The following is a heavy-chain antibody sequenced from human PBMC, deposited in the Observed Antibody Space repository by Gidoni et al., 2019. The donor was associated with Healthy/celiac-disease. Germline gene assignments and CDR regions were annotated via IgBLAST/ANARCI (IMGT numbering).Heavy chain of an antibody. CDR3: AKDIAAAGRGDYFDY. Sequence: QVQLVESGGGVVQPGRSLRLSCAASGFTFSSYGMHWVRQAPGKGLEWVAVISYDGSNKYYADSVKGRFTISRDNSKNTLYLQMNSLRAEDTAVYYCAKDIAAAGRGDYFDYWGQGTLVTVSS. J-gene: IGHJ4*02. CDR2: ISYDGSNK. V-gene: IGHV3-30*18. D-gene: IGHD6-13*01. CDR1: GFTFSSYG.